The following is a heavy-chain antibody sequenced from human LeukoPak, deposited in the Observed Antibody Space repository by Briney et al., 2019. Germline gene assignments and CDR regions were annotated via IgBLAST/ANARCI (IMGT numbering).Heavy chain of an antibody. CDR2: ISSSSGYI. CDR1: GFAFSNYN. CDR3: ARDLDIYGSGSPLGY. D-gene: IGHD3-10*01. Sequence: TSGGSLRLSCAASGFAFSNYNMNWVRQAPGKGLEWVSSISSSSGYIYYADSVKGRFTISRDNAQNSLYLQMNGLRAEDTAVYYCARDLDIYGSGSPLGYWGQGTLVTVSS. J-gene: IGHJ4*02. V-gene: IGHV3-21*01.